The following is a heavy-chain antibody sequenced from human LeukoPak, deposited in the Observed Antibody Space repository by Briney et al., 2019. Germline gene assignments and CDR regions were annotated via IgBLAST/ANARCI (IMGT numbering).Heavy chain of an antibody. CDR3: AKDKPDRVELWPDDAFDI. CDR1: GYSFTSHW. Sequence: GESLKISCKGSGYSFTSHWIGWVRQMPGKGLEWVSAISGSGGSTYYADSVKGRFTISRDNSKNTLYLQMNSLRAEDTAVYYCAKDKPDRVELWPDDAFDIWGQGTMVTASS. J-gene: IGHJ3*02. V-gene: IGHV3-23*01. D-gene: IGHD5-18*01. CDR2: ISGSGGST.